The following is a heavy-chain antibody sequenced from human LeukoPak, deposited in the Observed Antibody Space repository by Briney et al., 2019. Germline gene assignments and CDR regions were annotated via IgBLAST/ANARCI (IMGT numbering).Heavy chain of an antibody. CDR2: SNPRGGGA. Sequence: GASVKVSCKASGYSFTSYYVHWVRQAAGQGLEWMGISNPRGGGANYAQTFQGRVTMTRGTSSNTIYMELSSLRSDDTAVYYCAREATSRLVPASAGKDLDYWGQGTLVTVS. CDR3: AREATSRLVPASAGKDLDY. J-gene: IGHJ4*02. V-gene: IGHV1-46*01. D-gene: IGHD6-13*01. CDR1: GYSFTSYY.